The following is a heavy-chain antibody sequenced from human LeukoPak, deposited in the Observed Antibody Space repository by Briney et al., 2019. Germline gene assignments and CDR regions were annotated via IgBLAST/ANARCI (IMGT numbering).Heavy chain of an antibody. CDR1: GYTFTSYY. Sequence: ASVKVSCKASGYTFTSYYMHWVRQAPGQGLEWMGIINPSGGSTSYAQKFQGRVTMTRDRSTSTAYMELSSLRSEDTAVYYCARALWFGELLYYYYYMDVWGKGTTVTVSS. D-gene: IGHD3-10*01. V-gene: IGHV1-46*01. CDR3: ARALWFGELLYYYYYMDV. J-gene: IGHJ6*03. CDR2: INPSGGST.